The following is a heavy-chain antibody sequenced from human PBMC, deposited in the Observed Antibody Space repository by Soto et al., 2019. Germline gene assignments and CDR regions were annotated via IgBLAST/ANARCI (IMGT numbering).Heavy chain of an antibody. CDR2: IYYSGNT. CDR3: ARGRYWYFDL. V-gene: IGHV4-30-4*01. Sequence: SETLSLTCTVSGDSISSGDYYWSWIRQPPGKGLEWIGCIYYSGNTYYNPSLKRRLSISVDTSKNQFSLQLSSVTAADTAVYYCARGRYWYFDLWGRGTLVTVS. J-gene: IGHJ2*01. CDR1: GDSISSGDYY.